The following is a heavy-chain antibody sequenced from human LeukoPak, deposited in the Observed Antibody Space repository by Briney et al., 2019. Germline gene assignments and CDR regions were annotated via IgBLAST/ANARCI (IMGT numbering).Heavy chain of an antibody. CDR3: AKDLSHYYDILTGYFDY. Sequence: GASVKVSCKASGYTFTSYYMHWVRQAPGQGLEWMGIINPSGGSTSYAQKFQGRVTMTRDTSTSTVYMELSSLRAEDTAVYYCAKDLSHYYDILTGYFDYWGQGTLVTVSS. J-gene: IGHJ4*02. D-gene: IGHD3-9*01. V-gene: IGHV1-46*01. CDR2: INPSGGST. CDR1: GYTFTSYY.